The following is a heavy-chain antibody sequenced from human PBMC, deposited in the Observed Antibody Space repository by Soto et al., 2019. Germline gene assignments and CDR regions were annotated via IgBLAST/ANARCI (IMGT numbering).Heavy chain of an antibody. CDR2: ISYDGSNK. D-gene: IGHD5-12*01. V-gene: IGHV3-30*18. CDR1: GFTFSSYG. Sequence: QVQLVESGGGVVQPGRSLRLSCAASGFTFSSYGMHWVRQAPGKGLEWVAVISYDGSNKYYADSVKGRFTISRDNSKNTLYLQMNSLRAEDTAVYYCAKDLTSLGWLRLRKGGIDYWGQGTLVTVSS. J-gene: IGHJ4*02. CDR3: AKDLTSLGWLRLRKGGIDY.